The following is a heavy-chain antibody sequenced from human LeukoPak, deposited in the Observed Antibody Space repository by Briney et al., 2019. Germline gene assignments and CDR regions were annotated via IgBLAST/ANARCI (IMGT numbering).Heavy chain of an antibody. Sequence: PGGSLRLSCSASGFTFSSYAMHWVRQAPGKGLECVSGISSNGGWTYYADSVKGRFTISRDNSKNTLSVQMSRLKAEDTAVYYCVKGLQYSTGGVDVWGQGTTVTVSS. J-gene: IGHJ6*02. CDR2: ISSNGGWT. V-gene: IGHV3-64*05. CDR1: GFTFSSYA. CDR3: VKGLQYSTGGVDV. D-gene: IGHD1-26*01.